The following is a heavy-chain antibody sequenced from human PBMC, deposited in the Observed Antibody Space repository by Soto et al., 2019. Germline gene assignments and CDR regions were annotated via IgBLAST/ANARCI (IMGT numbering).Heavy chain of an antibody. Sequence: GESLKISCKGSGYSFTSYWIGWVRQMPGKGLEWMGIIYPGDSDTRYSPSFQGQVTISADKSVSTAYLQWSSLKASDTAMYYCARSSSSWKPYYYYGMDVWGQGTTVTVSS. J-gene: IGHJ6*02. CDR1: GYSFTSYW. CDR2: IYPGDSDT. D-gene: IGHD6-13*01. V-gene: IGHV5-51*01. CDR3: ARSSSSWKPYYYYGMDV.